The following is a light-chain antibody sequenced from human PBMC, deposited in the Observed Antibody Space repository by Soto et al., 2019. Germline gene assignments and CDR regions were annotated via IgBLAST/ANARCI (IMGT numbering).Light chain of an antibody. J-gene: IGKJ2*01. CDR2: SAA. CDR1: QSVSNNW. CDR3: QQYGRSPYT. Sequence: DIILTQSPDTLSLSPGERATLSCRASQSVSNNWLAWYQQKPGQAPRRLIYSAAYRPDGIPDKFSVSGSETDFTLPINRREAQDVAVYYCQQYGRSPYTFAQGTKLEI. V-gene: IGKV3-20*01.